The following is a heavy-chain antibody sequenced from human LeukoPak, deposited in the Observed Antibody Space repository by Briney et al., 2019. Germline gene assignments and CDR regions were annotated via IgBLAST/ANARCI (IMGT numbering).Heavy chain of an antibody. V-gene: IGHV1-18*01. Sequence: ASVNVSCKATGYTFTSYGISWVRQAPGQGLEWMGWISSNSDNTNYAQKFQGRVTMTTDTSTSTAYMELRSLRSDDTALYFCARDWGSIKVIADYWGQGTLVTVSS. CDR1: GYTFTSYG. D-gene: IGHD7-27*01. J-gene: IGHJ4*02. CDR2: ISSNSDNT. CDR3: ARDWGSIKVIADY.